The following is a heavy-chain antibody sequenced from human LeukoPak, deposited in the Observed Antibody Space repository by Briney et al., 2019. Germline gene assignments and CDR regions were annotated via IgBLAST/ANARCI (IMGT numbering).Heavy chain of an antibody. Sequence: GSLRLSCSASGFTFSTYTMHWVRQAPGKGLESVSAFSSDGSSTFYADSVKGRFSISRDNSQNTLYLQMSSLRTEDTAVYYCVKGSSSNSWYSAFDIWGHGTMVSVSS. CDR2: FSSDGSST. V-gene: IGHV3-64D*06. CDR1: GFTFSTYT. D-gene: IGHD6-13*01. CDR3: VKGSSSNSWYSAFDI. J-gene: IGHJ3*02.